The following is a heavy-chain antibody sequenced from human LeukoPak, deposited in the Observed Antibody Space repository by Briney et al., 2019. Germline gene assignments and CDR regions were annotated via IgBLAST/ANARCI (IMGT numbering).Heavy chain of an antibody. CDR1: GFIVSTNY. J-gene: IGHJ4*02. D-gene: IGHD3-22*01. CDR3: ARVDYYDTSSYGGG. CDR2: IYSGGST. Sequence: PGGSLRLSCAASGFIVSTNYMSWVRQAPGKGLEWVSVIYSGGSTYYADSVKGRFTISRGSSKNTLYLQMNRLRAEDTAVYYCARVDYYDTSSYGGGWGQGTLVTVSS. V-gene: IGHV3-66*01.